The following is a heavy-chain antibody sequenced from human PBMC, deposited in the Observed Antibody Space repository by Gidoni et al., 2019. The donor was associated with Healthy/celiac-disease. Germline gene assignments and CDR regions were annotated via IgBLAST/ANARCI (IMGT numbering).Heavy chain of an antibody. D-gene: IGHD2-21*02. Sequence: QVQLVQSGAEVKKPGASVKVSCKASGYTFPSYGISWVRQAPGEGLEWMGWISAYNGNTNYAKKLQSRVTMTTDTSTRTAYRELRSLRSDDTAVYYCARDCGGDCYLNWFDPWGQGTLVTVSS. V-gene: IGHV1-18*01. J-gene: IGHJ5*02. CDR2: ISAYNGNT. CDR3: ARDCGGDCYLNWFDP. CDR1: GYTFPSYG.